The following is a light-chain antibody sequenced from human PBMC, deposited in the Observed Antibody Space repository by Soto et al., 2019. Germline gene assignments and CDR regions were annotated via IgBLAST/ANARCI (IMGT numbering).Light chain of an antibody. CDR1: SSDIGGYNH. CDR2: DVD. J-gene: IGLJ3*02. Sequence: QSALTQPTSVSGSPGQSITISCTGVSSDIGGYNHVSWYQQHPGKVPRLIIYDVDNRPLGVSNRFSGSQSGNTASLTISGLQAEDEAEYYCSAYTARTTLSWVFGGGTKVTVL. V-gene: IGLV2-14*03. CDR3: SAYTARTTLSWV.